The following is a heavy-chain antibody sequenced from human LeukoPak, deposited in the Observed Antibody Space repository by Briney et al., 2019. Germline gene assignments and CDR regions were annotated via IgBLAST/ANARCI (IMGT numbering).Heavy chain of an antibody. CDR2: ISRSGSTK. CDR1: GFTFSDYN. CDR3: ARAGVWDYSDTSGYHNGAFDI. D-gene: IGHD3-22*01. Sequence: GGSLRLSCAASGFTFSDYNMRWIRQAPGKGLEWVSSISRSGSTKYYADSVKGRFTISRDNAKNSLFLQMNSLRAEDTAVYYCARAGVWDYSDTSGYHNGAFDIWGQGTMVTVSS. J-gene: IGHJ3*02. V-gene: IGHV3-11*01.